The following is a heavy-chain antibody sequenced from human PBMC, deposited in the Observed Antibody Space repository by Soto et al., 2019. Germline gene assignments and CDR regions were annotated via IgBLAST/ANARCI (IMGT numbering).Heavy chain of an antibody. CDR1: GDSISSYY. Sequence: SETLSLTCAVSGDSISSYYCMWIRQPPGKGLESIGYLYYGRSANYNPSLKSRVTLSVDTSTNQCSLTLSSMTAADTAVYYCARLGSGSGSYSYPDDYYYYYGMDVWGQGTTVTVSS. CDR3: ARLGSGSGSYSYPDDYYYYYGMDV. CDR2: LYYGRSA. J-gene: IGHJ6*02. V-gene: IGHV4-59*01. D-gene: IGHD3-10*01.